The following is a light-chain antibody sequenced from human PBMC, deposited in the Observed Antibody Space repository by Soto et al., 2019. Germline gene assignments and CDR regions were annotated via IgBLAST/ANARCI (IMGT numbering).Light chain of an antibody. J-gene: IGLJ2*01. CDR1: SSDVGGYNY. V-gene: IGLV2-14*01. Sequence: QSALTQSASVSGSPGQSITISCTGTSSDVGGYNYVSWCQQHPGKAPKLLIYEVNKRPSGVSNRFSGSKSGNTASLTISGLQAEDEADYYCTSFSSSGTLWVFGGGTKVTVL. CDR3: TSFSSSGTLWV. CDR2: EVN.